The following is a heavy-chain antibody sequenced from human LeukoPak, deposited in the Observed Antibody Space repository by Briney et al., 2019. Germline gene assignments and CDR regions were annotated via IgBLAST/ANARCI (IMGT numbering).Heavy chain of an antibody. J-gene: IGHJ4*02. CDR1: GLPFPKF. D-gene: IGHD2-21*02. Sequence: GGPLEFSLKPPGLPFPKFWWVGFARPQGRGWKGVANIQEDGKKGNYVDSVRGRFTISRDNAKNSIYLQMNSLRVEDTAVYYCAKDIVGGGDDYWGQGTLVIVSS. V-gene: IGHV3-7*01. CDR3: AKDIVGGGDDY. CDR2: IQEDGKKG.